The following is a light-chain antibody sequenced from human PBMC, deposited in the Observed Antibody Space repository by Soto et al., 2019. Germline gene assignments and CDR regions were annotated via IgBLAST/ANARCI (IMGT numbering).Light chain of an antibody. CDR2: LGS. J-gene: IGKJ1*01. CDR1: QSLLHSNGYNY. CDR3: MQALQTWT. V-gene: IGKV2-28*01. Sequence: DIVMTQSPLSLPVTPGEPASISCRSSQSLLHSNGYNYLDWYLQKPGQSPQLLIYLGSNRASGVPDRFSGSGSGTDFTLNISRVEAEDVGVYYCMQALQTWTFGQGTKVEIK.